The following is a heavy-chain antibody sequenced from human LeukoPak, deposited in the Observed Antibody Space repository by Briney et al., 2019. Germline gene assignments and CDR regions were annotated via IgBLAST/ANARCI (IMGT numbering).Heavy chain of an antibody. V-gene: IGHV4-4*07. CDR3: AMLSGGGVFDI. CDR1: GGSICNYF. CDR2: IYTSGTP. D-gene: IGHD2-15*01. Sequence: PSETLSLTCSVSGGSICNYFWNWIRQPAGKALEWIGRIYTSGTPNYNPSLRSRVTISIDNSKSQFTLNLMSVTAADTAVYYCAMLSGGGVFDIWSPGTMVTVSS. J-gene: IGHJ3*02.